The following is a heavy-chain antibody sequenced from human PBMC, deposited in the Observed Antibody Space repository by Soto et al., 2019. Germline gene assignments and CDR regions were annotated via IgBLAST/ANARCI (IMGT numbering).Heavy chain of an antibody. V-gene: IGHV3-30*03. J-gene: IGHJ4*02. CDR2: ISFDGSKT. CDR1: GSTFSNYD. Sequence: QVQLVQSGGGVVQPGRSLSLSCEASGSTFSNYDMDWVRQAPGKGLEWVAIISFDGSKTYYADSVKGRFTVSRDNSKNTLFLQMNSLGPDDTATYYCVREGYSGSYGAFWGQGSLVAVSS. CDR3: VREGYSGSYGAF. D-gene: IGHD1-26*01.